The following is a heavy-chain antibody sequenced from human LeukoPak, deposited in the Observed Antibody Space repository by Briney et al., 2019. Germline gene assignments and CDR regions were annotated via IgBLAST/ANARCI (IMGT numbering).Heavy chain of an antibody. J-gene: IGHJ4*02. CDR1: GGSISSSSHY. Sequence: SETLSLTCTVSGGSISSSSHYWGWIRQPPGKGLEWIGSIYYSGGTYYNSSLNSRVTISVDTSKKQFSLRLSSVTAADTAVYYCARQDGGSYPVVLWGQGTLVTVSS. D-gene: IGHD1-26*01. V-gene: IGHV4-39*01. CDR2: IYYSGGT. CDR3: ARQDGGSYPVVL.